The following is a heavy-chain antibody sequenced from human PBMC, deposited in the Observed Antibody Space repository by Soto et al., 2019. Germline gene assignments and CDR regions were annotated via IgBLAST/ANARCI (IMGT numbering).Heavy chain of an antibody. J-gene: IGHJ4*02. D-gene: IGHD2-2*01. V-gene: IGHV4-39*01. Sequence: PSETLSLTCTVSGGSISSSSYYWGWIRQPPGKGLEWIGSIYYSGSTYYNPSLKSRVAISVDTSKNQFSLKLSSVTAADTAVYYCSRSLTPPAAKYYWGQGTLVTVSS. CDR3: SRSLTPPAAKYY. CDR2: IYYSGST. CDR1: GGSISSSSYY.